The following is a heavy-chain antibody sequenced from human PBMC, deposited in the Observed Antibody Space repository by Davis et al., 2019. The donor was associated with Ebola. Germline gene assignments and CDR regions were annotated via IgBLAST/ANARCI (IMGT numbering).Heavy chain of an antibody. J-gene: IGHJ6*03. D-gene: IGHD6-13*01. Sequence: PGGSLRLSCAASGFTFRSYGIHWVRQAPGKGLEWVAFIRNDGSDKQYVDSVKGRFTISRDNSKNTVYLQMNCLRTEDTAVYYCGKDGIQAAVRVYMDVWGKGAAVTVSS. CDR3: GKDGIQAAVRVYMDV. V-gene: IGHV3-30*02. CDR1: GFTFRSYG. CDR2: IRNDGSDK.